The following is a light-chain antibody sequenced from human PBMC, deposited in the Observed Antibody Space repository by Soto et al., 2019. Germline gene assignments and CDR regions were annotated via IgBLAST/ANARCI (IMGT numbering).Light chain of an antibody. J-gene: IGLJ2*01. CDR2: RSH. Sequence: QSVLTQPPSPAGTPGQKVTISCSGSSSNIGSNFGYWYQQVPGTAPRLLIYRSHQRPSGVPDRFSGSRSGTSASLAISGLRSEDEADYFCASWDEILSGILVFGGGTKVPVL. CDR3: ASWDEILSGILV. CDR1: SSNIGSNF. V-gene: IGLV1-47*01.